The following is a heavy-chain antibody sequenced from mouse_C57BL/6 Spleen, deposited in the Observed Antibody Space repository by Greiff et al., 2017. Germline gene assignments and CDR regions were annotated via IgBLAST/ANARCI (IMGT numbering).Heavy chain of an antibody. Sequence: QVQLKQSDAELVKPGASVKISCKVSGYTFTDHTIHWLKQRPEQGLEWIGYIYTRDGSTKYNEKFKGKATLTTDKSSSTASLQLNSRTSEDSAVDFCARTTVVPYYAMDYWGQGTSVTVAS. D-gene: IGHD1-1*01. CDR2: IYTRDGST. CDR3: ARTTVVPYYAMDY. V-gene: IGHV1-78*01. J-gene: IGHJ4*01. CDR1: GYTFTDHT.